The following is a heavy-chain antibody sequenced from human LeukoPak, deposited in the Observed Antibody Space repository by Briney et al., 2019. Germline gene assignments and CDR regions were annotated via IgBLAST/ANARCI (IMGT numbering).Heavy chain of an antibody. Sequence: GGSLRLSCAASGFTFSSYGMHWVRQAPGKGLEWVAFIRYDGSNKYYADSVKGRFTISRDNSKNTLYLQMNSLRAEDTAVYYCAREYSSSSGDAFDIWGQGTMVTVSS. CDR2: IRYDGSNK. CDR3: AREYSSSSGDAFDI. J-gene: IGHJ3*02. CDR1: GFTFSSYG. V-gene: IGHV3-30*02. D-gene: IGHD6-13*01.